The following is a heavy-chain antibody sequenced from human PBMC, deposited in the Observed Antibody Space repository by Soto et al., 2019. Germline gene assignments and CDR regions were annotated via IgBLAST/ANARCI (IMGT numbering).Heavy chain of an antibody. CDR3: ARFSRSIAAPSY. CDR1: GGSFSGHC. D-gene: IGHD6-13*01. J-gene: IGHJ4*02. CDR2: INHSGST. Sequence: TSETLSLTCAVYGGSFSGHCWSWIRQPPGKGLEWIGEINHSGSTNYNPSLKSRVTISVDTSKNQFSLKLSSVTAADTAVYYCARFSRSIAAPSYWGQGTLVTVSS. V-gene: IGHV4-34*01.